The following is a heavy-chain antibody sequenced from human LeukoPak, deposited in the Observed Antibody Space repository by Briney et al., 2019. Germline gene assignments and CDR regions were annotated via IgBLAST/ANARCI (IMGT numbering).Heavy chain of an antibody. Sequence: ASVKVSCKASGYTFTSYYMHWVRQAPGQGLEWMGIINPSGGSTSYAQKFQGRVTMTRDTSTSTVYMELSSLRSEDTAVYYCARDPFHIEDYYYYYGMDVWGQGTTVTVSS. CDR3: ARDPFHIEDYYYYYGMDV. D-gene: IGHD2-21*01. CDR2: INPSGGST. J-gene: IGHJ6*02. V-gene: IGHV1-46*01. CDR1: GYTFTSYY.